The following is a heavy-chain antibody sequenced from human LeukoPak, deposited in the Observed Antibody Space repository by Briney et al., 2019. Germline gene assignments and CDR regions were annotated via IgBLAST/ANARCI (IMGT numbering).Heavy chain of an antibody. CDR2: INPNSGGT. CDR1: GYTLTELS. Sequence: ASVKVSCKVPGYTLTELSMHWVRQAPGQGLEWMGWINPNSGGTNYAQKFQGRVTMTRDTSISTAYMELSRLRSDDTAVYYCTSSYCSSTSCHAIFDYWGQGTLVTVSS. V-gene: IGHV1-2*02. CDR3: TSSYCSSTSCHAIFDY. D-gene: IGHD2-2*01. J-gene: IGHJ4*02.